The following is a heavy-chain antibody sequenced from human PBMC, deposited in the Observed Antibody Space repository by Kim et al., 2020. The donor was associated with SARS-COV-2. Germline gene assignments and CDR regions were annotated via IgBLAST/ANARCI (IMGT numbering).Heavy chain of an antibody. CDR3: ATDRGLLLAFDI. Sequence: ASVKVSCKVSGYTLTDLSMHWVRQAPGKGLEWMGGFDPEDGETIYAQKFQGRVTMTEDTSTDTAYMELSSLRSEDTAVYYCATDRGLLLAFDIWGQGTMVTVSS. V-gene: IGHV1-24*01. CDR2: FDPEDGET. CDR1: GYTLTDLS. J-gene: IGHJ3*02. D-gene: IGHD3-22*01.